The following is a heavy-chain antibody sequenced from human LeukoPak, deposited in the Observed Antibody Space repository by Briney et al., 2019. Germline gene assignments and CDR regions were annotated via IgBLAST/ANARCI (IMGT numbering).Heavy chain of an antibody. V-gene: IGHV3-48*03. CDR1: GFTFSSYE. CDR3: ARDRPRSDWREEFDY. D-gene: IGHD6-19*01. Sequence: AGGSLRLSCAASGFTFSSYEMNWVRQAPGKGLEWVSYISSSGSTIYYADSVKGRFTISRDNSKNTLFLQVNNLRAEDTAVYYCARDRPRSDWREEFDYWGQGTLVTVSS. J-gene: IGHJ4*02. CDR2: ISSSGSTI.